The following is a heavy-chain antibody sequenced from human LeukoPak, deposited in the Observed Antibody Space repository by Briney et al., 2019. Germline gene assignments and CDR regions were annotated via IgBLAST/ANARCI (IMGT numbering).Heavy chain of an antibody. CDR2: ISYDGSNK. J-gene: IGHJ6*02. Sequence: PGGSLRLSCAASGFTFSSYGMHWVRQAPGKGLEWVAVISYDGSNKYYADSVKGRFTFSRDNSKNTLYLQMNSLRAEDTAVYYCAKVDYGGNEYYGMDVWGQGTTVTVSS. CDR1: GFTFSSYG. D-gene: IGHD4-23*01. CDR3: AKVDYGGNEYYGMDV. V-gene: IGHV3-30*18.